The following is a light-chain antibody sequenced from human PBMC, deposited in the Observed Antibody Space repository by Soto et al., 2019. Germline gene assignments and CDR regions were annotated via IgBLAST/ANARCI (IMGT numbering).Light chain of an antibody. CDR2: STN. CDR3: AAWDDSLKAVI. Sequence: QAVVTQPPSASGTPGQRVTISCSGSSSNIGSNAVKWYQQLPGTAPKLLMYSTNQRPSGVPDRFSGSKSGTSASLAISGLQSEDEADYYCAAWDDSLKAVIFGGGTKLTVL. V-gene: IGLV1-44*01. CDR1: SSNIGSNA. J-gene: IGLJ2*01.